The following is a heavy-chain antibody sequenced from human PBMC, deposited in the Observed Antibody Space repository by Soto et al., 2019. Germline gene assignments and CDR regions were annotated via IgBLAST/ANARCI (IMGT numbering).Heavy chain of an antibody. D-gene: IGHD6-25*01. CDR1: GFTFSSYG. CDR3: AREGGHADYYYYGMDV. V-gene: IGHV3-33*01. CDR2: IWYDGSNK. Sequence: GESLKISCAASGFTFSSYGMHWVRQAPGKGLEWVAVIWYDGSNKYYADSVKGRFTISRDNSKNTLYLQMNSLRAEDTAVYYCAREGGHADYYYYGMDVWGQGTTVTVSS. J-gene: IGHJ6*02.